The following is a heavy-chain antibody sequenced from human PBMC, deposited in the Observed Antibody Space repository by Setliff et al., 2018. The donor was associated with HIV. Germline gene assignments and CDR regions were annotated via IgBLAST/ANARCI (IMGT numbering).Heavy chain of an antibody. J-gene: IGHJ4*02. CDR3: ARGVDGSYRKFFDN. Sequence: GASVKVSCKASGGSFSSYGLSWVRQAPGQGLEWMGGIMPIFGTANYAQKFQGRVTIIADASTNTVTMELSSLRSEDTAVYYCARGVDGSYRKFFDNWGQGTLVTVSS. D-gene: IGHD1-26*01. CDR1: GGSFSSYG. CDR2: IMPIFGTA. V-gene: IGHV1-69*13.